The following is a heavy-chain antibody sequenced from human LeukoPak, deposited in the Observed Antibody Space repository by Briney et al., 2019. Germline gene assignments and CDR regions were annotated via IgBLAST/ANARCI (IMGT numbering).Heavy chain of an antibody. CDR3: AGLEFDY. V-gene: IGHV1-69*13. J-gene: IGHJ4*02. Sequence: SVKVSCKVSGYTLTELSMHWVRQAPGQGLEWMGGIIPIFGAANYAQKFQGRVTITADESTSTAYMELSSLRSEDTAVYYCAGLEFDYWGQGTLVTVSS. CDR2: IIPIFGAA. CDR1: GYTLTELS. D-gene: IGHD1-1*01.